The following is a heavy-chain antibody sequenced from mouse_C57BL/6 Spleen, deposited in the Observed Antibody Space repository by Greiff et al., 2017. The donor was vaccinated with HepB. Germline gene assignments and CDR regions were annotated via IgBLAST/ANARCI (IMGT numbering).Heavy chain of an antibody. CDR1: GYAFSSYW. Sequence: VKLVESGAELVKPGASVKISCKASGYAFSSYWMNWVKQRPGKGLEWIGQIYPGDGDTNYNGKFKGKATLTADKSSSTAYMQLSSLTSEDSAVYFCARPPYDYGFDYWGQGTTLTVSS. CDR2: IYPGDGDT. V-gene: IGHV1-80*01. D-gene: IGHD2-4*01. CDR3: ARPPYDYGFDY. J-gene: IGHJ2*01.